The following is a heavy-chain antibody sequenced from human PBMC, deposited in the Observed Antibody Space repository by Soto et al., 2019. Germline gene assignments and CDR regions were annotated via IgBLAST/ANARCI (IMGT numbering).Heavy chain of an antibody. CDR1: GFTFISYE. CDR2: ISSSGSTI. V-gene: IGHV3-48*03. Sequence: GGSLRLSCAASGFTFISYEMNWVRQAPGEGLDCVSYISSSGSTIYYADSVKGRFTISRDNAKNSLYLQMNSLRAEDTAVYYCARRGEWIQLWIGGWNSEAFDIWGQGKMVTVSS. D-gene: IGHD5-18*01. J-gene: IGHJ3*02. CDR3: ARRGEWIQLWIGGWNSEAFDI.